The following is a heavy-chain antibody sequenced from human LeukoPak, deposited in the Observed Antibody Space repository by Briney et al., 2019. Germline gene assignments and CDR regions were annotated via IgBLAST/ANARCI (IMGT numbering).Heavy chain of an antibody. Sequence: GSSVKVSCKASGGTFSSYAISWVRQAPGQGLEWMGGIIPIFGTANYAQKFQGRVTITADESTSTAYMELSSLRSEDTAVYYCARDVVAARLIWFDPWGQGTLVTASS. CDR2: IIPIFGTA. J-gene: IGHJ5*02. D-gene: IGHD6-6*01. V-gene: IGHV1-69*01. CDR3: ARDVVAARLIWFDP. CDR1: GGTFSSYA.